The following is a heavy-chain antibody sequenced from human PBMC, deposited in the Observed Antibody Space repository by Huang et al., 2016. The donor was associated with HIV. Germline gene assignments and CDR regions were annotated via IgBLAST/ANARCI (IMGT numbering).Heavy chain of an antibody. Sequence: EVQLVESGGGLVQPDRSLRLSCVVSGFTFDDYAMHWVRQAPGKGPEWVSGSNWNSGNKGYAYSVRGRFTISRDNAKNSLYLQMNSLRAEDTALYYCGKDNGRDYYYGMDAWGRGTTVIVSS. V-gene: IGHV3-9*01. CDR2: SNWNSGNK. CDR3: GKDNGRDYYYGMDA. CDR1: GFTFDDYA. J-gene: IGHJ6*02.